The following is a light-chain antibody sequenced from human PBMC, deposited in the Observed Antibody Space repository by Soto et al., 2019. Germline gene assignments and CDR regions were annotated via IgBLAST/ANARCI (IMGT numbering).Light chain of an antibody. CDR1: SSDVGGYDH. CDR2: DVT. J-gene: IGLJ3*02. V-gene: IGLV2-14*03. CDR3: SSYTYKDTLL. Sequence: QSALTQPASVSGSPGQSITISCTGTSSDVGGYDHVSWYQQHPGKAPKLIIYDVTVRPSGISRRFSGSKSYNTASLAVSGLQPADEADYYCSSYTYKDTLLFGGGTKLTVL.